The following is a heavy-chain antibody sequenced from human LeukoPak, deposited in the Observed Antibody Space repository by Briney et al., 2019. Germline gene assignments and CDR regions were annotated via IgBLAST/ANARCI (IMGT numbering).Heavy chain of an antibody. CDR1: GGTFSSYA. V-gene: IGHV1-69*04. CDR2: IIPILGIA. CDR3: ARVDTAMVIGY. D-gene: IGHD5-18*01. Sequence: SVKVSCKASGGTFSSYAISWVRQAPGQGLEWMGRIIPILGIANYAQKFQGRVTITADKSTSTAYMELSSLRSEDTAVYYCARVDTAMVIGYWGQGTLVTVSS. J-gene: IGHJ4*02.